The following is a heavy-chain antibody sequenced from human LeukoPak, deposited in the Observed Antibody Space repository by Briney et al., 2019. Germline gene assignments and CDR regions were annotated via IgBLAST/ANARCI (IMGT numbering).Heavy chain of an antibody. V-gene: IGHV1-3*04. CDR2: INTGDGNT. J-gene: IGHJ4*02. CDR3: ARGNWDRYVVRGVIITYPQTDLDY. CDR1: GYTFTIYA. D-gene: IGHD3-10*01. Sequence: ASVKLSCTASGYTFTIYAMHWVRQAPGQRLEWVGWINTGDGNTKYSHTFKGRFTITRDTSASTAYMELSSLRSEDSAVYYCARGNWDRYVVRGVIITYPQTDLDYWGQGTLVTVSS.